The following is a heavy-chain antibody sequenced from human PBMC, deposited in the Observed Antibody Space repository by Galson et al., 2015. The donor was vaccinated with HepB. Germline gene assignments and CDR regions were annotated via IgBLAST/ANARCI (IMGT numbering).Heavy chain of an antibody. D-gene: IGHD6-13*01. CDR2: TYYRSKWYN. CDR3: ARDAGYSSSWYWQSGYYYYGMDV. Sequence: CAISGDSVSSNSAAWNWIRQSPSRGLEWLGRTYYRSKWYNDYAVSVKSRITINPDTSKNQFSLQLNSVTPEDTAVYYCARDAGYSSSWYWQSGYYYYGMDVWGQGTTVTVSS. J-gene: IGHJ6*02. V-gene: IGHV6-1*01. CDR1: GDSVSSNSAA.